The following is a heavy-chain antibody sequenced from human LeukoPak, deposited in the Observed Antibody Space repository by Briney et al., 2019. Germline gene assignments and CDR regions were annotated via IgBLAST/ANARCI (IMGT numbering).Heavy chain of an antibody. V-gene: IGHV3-13*01. D-gene: IGHD4-17*01. Sequence: GGSLRLSCAASGFTLSNYDMHWVRQATGKGLEWVSGIGTAGDTYYPDSVMGRFTMSRENVKNSLYLQMNSLRAGDTAVYYCARGLYGASGYWGQGALVTVSS. CDR1: GFTLSNYD. CDR2: IGTAGDT. J-gene: IGHJ4*02. CDR3: ARGLYGASGY.